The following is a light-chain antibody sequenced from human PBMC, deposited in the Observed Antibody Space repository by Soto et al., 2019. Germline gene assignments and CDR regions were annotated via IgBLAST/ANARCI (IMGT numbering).Light chain of an antibody. CDR1: QTISSW. CDR2: KAS. Sequence: DIQMTQSPSTLAGSVGDRVTITCRASQTISSWLAWYQQKPGKAPKLLIYKASTLKSGVPSRFSGSGSGTEFTLTISSLQTEDVAVYYCQQYYSTPWTFGQGTKGDIK. CDR3: QQYYSTPWT. V-gene: IGKV1-5*03. J-gene: IGKJ1*01.